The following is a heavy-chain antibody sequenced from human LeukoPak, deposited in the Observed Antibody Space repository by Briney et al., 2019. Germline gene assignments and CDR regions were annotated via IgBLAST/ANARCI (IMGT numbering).Heavy chain of an antibody. D-gene: IGHD3-10*01. CDR3: AKKEAYYYGSGSDYFDY. J-gene: IGHJ4*02. Sequence: GGSLRLPCAASGFTFSSYAMSWVRQAPGKGLEWVSAISGSGGSTYYADSVKGRFTISRDNSKNTLYLQMNSLRAEDTAVYYCAKKEAYYYGSGSDYFDYWGQGTLVTVSS. CDR2: ISGSGGST. CDR1: GFTFSSYA. V-gene: IGHV3-23*01.